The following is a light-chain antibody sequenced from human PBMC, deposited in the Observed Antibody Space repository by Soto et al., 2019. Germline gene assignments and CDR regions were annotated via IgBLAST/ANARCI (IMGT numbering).Light chain of an antibody. V-gene: IGLV2-14*01. CDR2: EVS. J-gene: IGLJ1*01. CDR1: SSDVGGYDY. Sequence: QSALTQPASVYGSPGQSITISCTGTSSDVGGYDYVSWYQQHPGKAPKVLIYEVSYRPSGVSNRFSGSKSGNTASLTISGLQAEDEADYYCSSYTSSTTLVFGTGTKLTVL. CDR3: SSYTSSTTLV.